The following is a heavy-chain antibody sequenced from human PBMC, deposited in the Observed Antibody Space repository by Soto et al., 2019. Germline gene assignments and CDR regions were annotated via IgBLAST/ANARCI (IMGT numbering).Heavy chain of an antibody. Sequence: SVKVSCKASGGTFSRDSINWVRRAPGQGLEWMVGIIAMFDTANYAQKFEGRVTITADQYTSTEYMELSSLRFEATDVYYCAREVHSYDSSGSDYWGQGTLVTVSS. J-gene: IGHJ4*02. CDR2: IIAMFDTA. D-gene: IGHD3-22*01. CDR1: GGTFSRDS. CDR3: AREVHSYDSSGSDY. V-gene: IGHV1-69*13.